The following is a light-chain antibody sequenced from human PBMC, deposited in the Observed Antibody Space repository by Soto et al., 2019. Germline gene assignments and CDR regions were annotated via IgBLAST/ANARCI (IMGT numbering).Light chain of an antibody. J-gene: IGKJ4*01. Sequence: DIQMTQSPSSLSASVGDRVTITCQASQDITNHLNWYQQKPGKAPKLLIYDASNLQTGVPSRFSGSGSVTDFTITISGMQPEDIATFYCQQYDILLTFGGGTKVDIK. CDR2: DAS. CDR3: QQYDILLT. V-gene: IGKV1-33*01. CDR1: QDITNH.